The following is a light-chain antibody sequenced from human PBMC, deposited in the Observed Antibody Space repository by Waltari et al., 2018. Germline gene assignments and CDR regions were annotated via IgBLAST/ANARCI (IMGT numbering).Light chain of an antibody. Sequence: DIQMTQSPSFLSASVGERVTITCRASQSIGNHLNWFQQKPGKATKVLIYAASSLQSGVPSRFSGDGSGTDFTLTISSLQPEDFATYYCQQSYSTPPTFGQGTKVEVK. V-gene: IGKV1-39*01. CDR3: QQSYSTPPT. CDR2: AAS. J-gene: IGKJ1*01. CDR1: QSIGNH.